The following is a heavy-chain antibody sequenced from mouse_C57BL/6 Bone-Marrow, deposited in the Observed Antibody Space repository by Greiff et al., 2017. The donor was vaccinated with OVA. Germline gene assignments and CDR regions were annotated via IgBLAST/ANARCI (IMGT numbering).Heavy chain of an antibody. V-gene: IGHV5-15*01. CDR2: ISNLAYSI. CDR3: ARHYYGSSYGRNFDY. CDR1: GFTFSDYG. J-gene: IGHJ2*01. D-gene: IGHD1-1*01. Sequence: EVQLVESGGGLVQPGGSLKLSCAASGFTFSDYGMAWVRQAPRKGPEWVAFISNLAYSIYYADTVTGRFTISRENAKNTLYLEMSSLRSEDTAMYYCARHYYGSSYGRNFDYWGQGTTLTVSS.